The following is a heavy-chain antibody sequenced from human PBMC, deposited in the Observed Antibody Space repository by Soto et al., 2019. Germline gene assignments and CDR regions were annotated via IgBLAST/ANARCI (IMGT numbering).Heavy chain of an antibody. CDR3: ARAETTVRYWFDP. D-gene: IGHD4-4*01. Sequence: LSGGSIIKGDYYWSWIRQPPGKGLEWIGYIYYSGSTYYNPSLKSRVTISVDTSKDQFSLKLSSVTAADTAVYYCARAETTVRYWFDPWGQGTLVTVSS. CDR1: GGSIIKGDYY. J-gene: IGHJ5*02. V-gene: IGHV4-30-4*01. CDR2: IYYSGST.